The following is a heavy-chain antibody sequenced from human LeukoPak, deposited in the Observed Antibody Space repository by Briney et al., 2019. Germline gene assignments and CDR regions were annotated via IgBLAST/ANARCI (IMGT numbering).Heavy chain of an antibody. J-gene: IGHJ4*02. CDR3: ARVKAVIAVAGPPFDY. V-gene: IGHV3-33*01. D-gene: IGHD6-19*01. CDR1: GFTFSSYG. CDR2: IWYDGSNK. Sequence: GGSLRLSCAASGFTFSSYGMHWVRQAPGKGLEWVAVIWYDGSNKYYADSVKGRFTISRDNSKNTLYLQMNSLRAEDTAVYYCARVKAVIAVAGPPFDYWGQGTLVTVSS.